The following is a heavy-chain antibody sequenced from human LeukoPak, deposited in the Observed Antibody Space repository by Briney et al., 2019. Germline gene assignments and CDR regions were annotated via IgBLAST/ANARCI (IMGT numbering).Heavy chain of an antibody. CDR2: IRYDGSNK. CDR1: GFTFSSHG. Sequence: GGSLRLSCAASGFTFSSHGMNWVRQTPAKGLEWVAFIRYDGSNKYYADSVKGRFIISRDNSKNTLFLQMNSLRPEYTAVYYCAKGGKYDILTSYRRSRLLGDFWGQGTLVTVSS. J-gene: IGHJ4*02. D-gene: IGHD3-9*01. V-gene: IGHV3-30*02. CDR3: AKGGKYDILTSYRRSRLLGDF.